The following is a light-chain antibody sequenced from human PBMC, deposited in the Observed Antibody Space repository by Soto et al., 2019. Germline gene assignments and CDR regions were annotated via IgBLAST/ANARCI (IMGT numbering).Light chain of an antibody. CDR2: GAS. Sequence: EIVLTQSPGTLSLSPGERATLSCRASQSVSSSYLAWYQQKVGQAPRLLIYGASSRATGIPDRFSGSGSGTDFTLTISRLEPEDFAVYYCQQYGGSPYTFGQGTKLEIK. J-gene: IGKJ2*01. CDR1: QSVSSSY. CDR3: QQYGGSPYT. V-gene: IGKV3-20*01.